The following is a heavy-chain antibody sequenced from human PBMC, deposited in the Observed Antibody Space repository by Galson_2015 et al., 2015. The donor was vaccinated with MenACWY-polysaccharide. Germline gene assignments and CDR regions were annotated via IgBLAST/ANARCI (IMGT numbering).Heavy chain of an antibody. D-gene: IGHD1-26*01. Sequence: ETLSLTCAVSDYSIRSGYFWGWIRQPPGKGLEWIASIFHSGTTYYNPSLKSRVTISVDTSKNQFSLKLSSVTAADTAVCYCARVEKYSGSFYILYWGQGTLVTVSS. CDR2: IFHSGTT. CDR3: ARVEKYSGSFYILY. J-gene: IGHJ4*02. V-gene: IGHV4-38-2*01. CDR1: DYSIRSGYF.